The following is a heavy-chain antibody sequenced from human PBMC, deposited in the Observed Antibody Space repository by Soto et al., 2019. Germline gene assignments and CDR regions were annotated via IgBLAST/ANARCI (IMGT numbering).Heavy chain of an antibody. J-gene: IGHJ5*02. CDR1: GFTFSSYW. Sequence: GGSLRLSCAASGFTFSSYWMHWVRQAPGKGLVWVSRINSDGSSTSYADSVKGRFTISRDNAKNTLYLQMNNLRAEDTAVYYCAKDNCISTSCYRLYNWFEPWGQGTLVTVSS. D-gene: IGHD2-2*01. CDR3: AKDNCISTSCYRLYNWFEP. CDR2: INSDGSST. V-gene: IGHV3-74*01.